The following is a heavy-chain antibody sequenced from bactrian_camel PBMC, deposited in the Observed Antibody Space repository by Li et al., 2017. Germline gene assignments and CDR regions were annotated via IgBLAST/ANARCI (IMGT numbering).Heavy chain of an antibody. CDR3: GLGDGFSCYRLVRYVAK. CDR1: GYTYSGNC. CDR2: INRNDET. J-gene: IGHJ4*01. D-gene: IGHD3*01. Sequence: VQLVESGGGSVQAGGSLRLSCEFSGYTYSGNCMGWFRQSPGKEREAVASINRNDETTYADSVKGRFTISRDNARNTMWLQMNSLNREDTGMYYCGLGDGFSCYRLVRYVAKWGQGTQVTVS. V-gene: IGHV3S6*01.